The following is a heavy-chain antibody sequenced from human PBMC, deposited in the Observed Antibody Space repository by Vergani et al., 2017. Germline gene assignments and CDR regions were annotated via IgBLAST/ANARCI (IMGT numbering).Heavy chain of an antibody. CDR2: IFPSGNS. CDR3: ARASLRALVGYYYYMYV. Sequence: QLQLQESGSGLVKPSQTLSLTCAVSGDSITNGGFSWNWIRQPPGKGPEWIGYIFPSGNSDYNPSLKNRVPISLDKSKNQFSLLVNSVTAADTAVYFCARASLRALVGYYYYMYVWGKGKTVVVSS. V-gene: IGHV4-30-2*01. CDR1: GDSITNGGFS. J-gene: IGHJ6*03.